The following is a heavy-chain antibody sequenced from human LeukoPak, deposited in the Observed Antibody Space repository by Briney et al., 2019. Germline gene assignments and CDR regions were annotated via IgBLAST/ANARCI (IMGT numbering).Heavy chain of an antibody. V-gene: IGHV1-2*02. J-gene: IGHJ3*01. D-gene: IGHD5-24*01. Sequence: PRASVKVSCKASGYTFTGYYMHWVRQAPGQGLEWMGWINPNSGGTNYAQNFQGRVTLTRDTSTSTVYMELSSLRSEDTAIYYCARIRDGYNDAYDLWGQGTVVTVPS. CDR3: ARIRDGYNDAYDL. CDR1: GYTFTGYY. CDR2: INPNSGGT.